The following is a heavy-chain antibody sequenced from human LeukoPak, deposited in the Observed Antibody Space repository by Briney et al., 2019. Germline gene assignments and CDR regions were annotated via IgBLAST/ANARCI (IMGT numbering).Heavy chain of an antibody. V-gene: IGHV4-4*02. J-gene: IGHJ3*02. CDR1: NGPITTTKW. CDR2: ISHTGST. CDR3: ASSSLVVVVTYGLDI. Sequence: SETLSLTCTVSNGPITTTKWWSWVRPPPWKGLEWIGEISHTGSTNYNPSFNSRVTMSVDKSKNQFSLNLKSVTAADTALYYCASSSLVVVVTYGLDIWGRGTAVTVSS. D-gene: IGHD2-8*01.